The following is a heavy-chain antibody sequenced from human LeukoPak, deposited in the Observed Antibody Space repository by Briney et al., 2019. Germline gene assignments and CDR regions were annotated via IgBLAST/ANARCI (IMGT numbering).Heavy chain of an antibody. CDR1: GGSISSSSYY. D-gene: IGHD2-2*01. Sequence: SETLSLTCTVSGGSISSSSYYWGWIRQPPGKGLEWIGSIYYSGSTYYNPSLKSRVTISVDTSKNQFSLKLSSVTAADTAVYYCARAKGYCSSTSCFYYYYYMDVWGKGTTVTVSS. J-gene: IGHJ6*03. CDR3: ARAKGYCSSTSCFYYYYYMDV. CDR2: IYYSGST. V-gene: IGHV4-39*07.